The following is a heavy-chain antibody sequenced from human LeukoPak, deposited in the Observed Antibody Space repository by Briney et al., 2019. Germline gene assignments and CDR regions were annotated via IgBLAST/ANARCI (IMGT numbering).Heavy chain of an antibody. D-gene: IGHD6-19*01. V-gene: IGHV3-23*01. CDR3: AKGSGSGWYRWFAP. CDR1: GFSFSDYA. Sequence: GESLRLSCAASGFSFSDYAMYWVRQAPGKGLEWVSTIDASGGATYYADSVEGRFTISRDNSKNTFYLQMNSLRAEDTAVYYCAKGSGSGWYRWFAPWGQGTLVTVSS. CDR2: IDASGGAT. J-gene: IGHJ5*02.